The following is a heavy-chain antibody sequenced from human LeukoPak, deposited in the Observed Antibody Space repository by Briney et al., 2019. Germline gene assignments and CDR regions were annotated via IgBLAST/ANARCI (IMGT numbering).Heavy chain of an antibody. J-gene: IGHJ4*02. CDR3: AREIIGYYDSSGYCDY. CDR1: GFTFSSYS. CDR2: ISSSGSYI. V-gene: IGHV3-21*01. D-gene: IGHD3-22*01. Sequence: GGSLRLSCAASGFTFSSYSMNWVRQAPGKGLEWVSSISSSGSYIFYGDSVKGRFTISRDNAKNSLYLQMNSLRAEDTAVYYCAREIIGYYDSSGYCDYWGQGTLVTVSS.